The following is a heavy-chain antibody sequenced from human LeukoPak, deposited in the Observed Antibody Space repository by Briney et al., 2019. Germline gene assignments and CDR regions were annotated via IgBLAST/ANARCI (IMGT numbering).Heavy chain of an antibody. CDR3: ARAVAGTPDY. D-gene: IGHD6-19*01. CDR2: ISSSSSYI. J-gene: IGHJ4*02. V-gene: IGHV3-21*01. Sequence: GGSLRLSCAASGFTFSSYSMNWVRQAPGKGLKWVSSISSSSSYIYYADSVKGRFTISRDNAKNSLYLQMNSLRAEDTAVYYCARAVAGTPDYWGQGTLVTVSS. CDR1: GFTFSSYS.